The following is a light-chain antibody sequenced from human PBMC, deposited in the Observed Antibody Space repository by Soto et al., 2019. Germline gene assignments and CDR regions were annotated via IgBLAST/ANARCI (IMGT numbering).Light chain of an antibody. Sequence: QSALTQPASVSGSPGQSITISCTGTSSDVGGYNYVSWYQQHPGKAPKLMIYEVSNRPSGVSNRFSGSKSGNTASLTISGLQAEDEADYYCSSYTSSSILEVFGTGTKPTVL. CDR3: SSYTSSSILEV. CDR2: EVS. V-gene: IGLV2-14*01. J-gene: IGLJ1*01. CDR1: SSDVGGYNY.